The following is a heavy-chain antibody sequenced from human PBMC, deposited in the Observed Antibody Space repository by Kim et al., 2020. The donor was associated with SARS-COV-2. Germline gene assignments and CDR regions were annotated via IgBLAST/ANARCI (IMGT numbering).Heavy chain of an antibody. V-gene: IGHV4-59*13. J-gene: IGHJ5*02. D-gene: IGHD5-18*01. CDR1: GGSISSYY. CDR3: SCAYRNNFFDP. Sequence: SETLSLTCTVSGGSISSYYWSWIRQRPGKGLEWIGYVYYSGSTNYNSSLKRRVTISVDTAKNQFSLKLSSVTAADTAVYYCSCAYRNNFFDPWGQGILV. CDR2: VYYSGST.